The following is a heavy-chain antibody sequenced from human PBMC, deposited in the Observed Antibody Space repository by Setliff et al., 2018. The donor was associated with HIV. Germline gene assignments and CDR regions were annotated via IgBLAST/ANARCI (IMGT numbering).Heavy chain of an antibody. D-gene: IGHD3-16*01. Sequence: SVKVSCKASGGTFSSYAISWVRQAPGQGLEWMGGIIPIFGTTNYAQKFQGRVTITTDESTSTAYMELSSLRSEDTAVYYCASWGNPSFDLWGRGTLVTVSS. CDR3: ASWGNPSFDL. V-gene: IGHV1-69*05. J-gene: IGHJ2*01. CDR2: IIPIFGTT. CDR1: GGTFSSYA.